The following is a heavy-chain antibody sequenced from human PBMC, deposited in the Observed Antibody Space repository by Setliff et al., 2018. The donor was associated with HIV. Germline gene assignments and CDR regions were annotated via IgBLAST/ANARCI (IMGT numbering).Heavy chain of an antibody. D-gene: IGHD3-10*01. CDR1: GASFSGYY. V-gene: IGHV4-34*01. Sequence: SETLSLTCAVYGASFSGYYWSWIRQPPGKGLEWIGEINLSRSTNYNPSLKSRVTISVDTSKNQFSLKLSSVTAADTAVYYCARALLWFGEYDRYYYYGMDVWGQGTTVTVSS. J-gene: IGHJ6*02. CDR3: ARALLWFGEYDRYYYYGMDV. CDR2: INLSRST.